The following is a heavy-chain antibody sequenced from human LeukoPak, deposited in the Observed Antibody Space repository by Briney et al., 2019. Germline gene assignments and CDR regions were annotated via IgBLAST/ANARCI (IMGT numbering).Heavy chain of an antibody. D-gene: IGHD4-23*01. CDR2: ISWNSGSI. CDR3: ARVYGGEGNSLLFDP. CDR1: GFTFDDYA. Sequence: GRSLRLSCAASGFTFDDYAMHWVRQAPGKGLEWVSGISWNSGSIGYADSVRGRFTISRDNSKNTLYLQMNSLRAEDTAVYYCARVYGGEGNSLLFDPWGQGTLVTVSS. V-gene: IGHV3-9*01. J-gene: IGHJ5*02.